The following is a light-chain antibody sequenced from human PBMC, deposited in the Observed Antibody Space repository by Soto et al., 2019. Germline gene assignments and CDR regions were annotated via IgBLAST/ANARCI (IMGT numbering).Light chain of an antibody. Sequence: QSALTQPASVSGSPGQSITISCTGTSSDVGSGNVVSWYQHYPGKAPQLIIYEGFKRPSGVSSRFSGSKSGNTDSLTISGLQAEDEAEYYCCSHAGRNTYVFGTGTKLTVL. J-gene: IGLJ1*01. CDR3: CSHAGRNTYV. V-gene: IGLV2-23*01. CDR2: EGF. CDR1: SSDVGSGNV.